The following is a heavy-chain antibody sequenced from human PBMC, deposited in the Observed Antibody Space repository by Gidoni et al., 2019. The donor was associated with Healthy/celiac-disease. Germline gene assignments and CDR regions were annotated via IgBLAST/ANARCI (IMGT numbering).Heavy chain of an antibody. CDR3: AKDIFPSEGAYCGGDCNFGAFDI. V-gene: IGHV3-9*01. Sequence: EVQLVESGGGWVQPGRSLRLSCAASGFTFDDYAMHWVRQAPGTGLEWVSGISWHSGSIGYADSVKGRFTISRDNAKNSLYLQMNSLRAEDTALYYCAKDIFPSEGAYCGGDCNFGAFDIWGQGTMVTVSS. J-gene: IGHJ3*02. CDR1: GFTFDDYA. D-gene: IGHD2-21*01. CDR2: ISWHSGSI.